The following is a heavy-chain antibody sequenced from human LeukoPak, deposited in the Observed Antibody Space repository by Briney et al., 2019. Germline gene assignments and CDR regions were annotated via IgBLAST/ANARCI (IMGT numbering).Heavy chain of an antibody. D-gene: IGHD6-19*01. V-gene: IGHV1-69*13. CDR1: GGTFSSYA. Sequence: SVKVSCKASGGTFSSYAISWVRQAPGQGLEWMGGIIPIFGTANYAQKFQGRVTITADESTSTAYMELRSLRSDDTAVYYCARAPIAVAVGPYFDYWGQGTLVTVSS. CDR2: IIPIFGTA. CDR3: ARAPIAVAVGPYFDY. J-gene: IGHJ4*02.